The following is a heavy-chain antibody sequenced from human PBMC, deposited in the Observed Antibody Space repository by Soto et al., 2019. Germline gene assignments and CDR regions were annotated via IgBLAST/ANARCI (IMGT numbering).Heavy chain of an antibody. Sequence: ASVKVSCKASGGTFSSYTISWVRQAPGQGLEWMGRIIPIFGIANYAQKFQGRVTITADKSTSTAYMELSSLRSEDTAVYYCARGPLYYYYYGMDVWGQGTTVTVSS. CDR3: ARGPLYYYYYGMDV. J-gene: IGHJ6*02. CDR1: GGTFSSYT. CDR2: IIPIFGIA. V-gene: IGHV1-69*02.